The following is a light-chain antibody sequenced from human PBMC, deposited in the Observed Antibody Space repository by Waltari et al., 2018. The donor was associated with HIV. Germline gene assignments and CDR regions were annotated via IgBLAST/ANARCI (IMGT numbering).Light chain of an antibody. CDR1: QSVGSTY. CDR3: QQYGSSPT. J-gene: IGKJ3*01. CDR2: GAS. Sequence: EIVLTQSPDTLSLSPGERATLSCRASQSVGSTYLAWHQQKPGQAPSLLIFGASNRATGIPDRFSGSGSGTDFTLTISRLEPEDFAVYYCQQYGSSPTFGPGTKVDIK. V-gene: IGKV3-20*01.